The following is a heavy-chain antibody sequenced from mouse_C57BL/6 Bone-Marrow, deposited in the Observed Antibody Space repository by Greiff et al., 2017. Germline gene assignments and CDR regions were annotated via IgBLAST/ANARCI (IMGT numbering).Heavy chain of an antibody. CDR1: GYTFTSYW. J-gene: IGHJ2*01. D-gene: IGHD2-3*01. Sequence: QVQLQQPGAELVKPGASVKMSCKASGYTFTSYWITWVKKRPGQGLEWIGDISPGSGSTNYNEKLKSKATLTVDPSSITAYMPTSSRTSEDSAVYYCARVYDGDPFDYWGQGTTLTVSS. V-gene: IGHV1-55*01. CDR3: ARVYDGDPFDY. CDR2: ISPGSGST.